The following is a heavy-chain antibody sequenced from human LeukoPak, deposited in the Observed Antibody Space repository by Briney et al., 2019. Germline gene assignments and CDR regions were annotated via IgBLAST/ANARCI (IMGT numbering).Heavy chain of an antibody. CDR3: ARYGGYYYYMDV. CDR1: GGSISSSNW. J-gene: IGHJ6*03. V-gene: IGHV4-4*02. D-gene: IGHD4/OR15-4a*01. Sequence: PSGTLSLTCAVSGGSISSSNWWSWVRQPPGKGLEWIGEIFHSGSTYYNPSLKSRISISVDTSKNQFSLKLRSVAAADTAVYYCARYGGYYYYMDVWGKGTTVTVSS. CDR2: IFHSGST.